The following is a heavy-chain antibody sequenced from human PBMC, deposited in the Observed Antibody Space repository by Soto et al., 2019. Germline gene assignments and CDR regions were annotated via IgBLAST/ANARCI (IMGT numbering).Heavy chain of an antibody. Sequence: XATLSLTCAVSGYSISSGYYWCWIRQPPGKGLEWIGSIYHSGSTYYNPSLKSRVTISVDTSKNQFSLKLSSVTAADTAVYYCARESGYPQGNYGMDVWGQGTTVTVSS. D-gene: IGHD3-22*01. V-gene: IGHV4-38-2*02. J-gene: IGHJ6*02. CDR3: ARESGYPQGNYGMDV. CDR2: IYHSGST. CDR1: GYSISSGYY.